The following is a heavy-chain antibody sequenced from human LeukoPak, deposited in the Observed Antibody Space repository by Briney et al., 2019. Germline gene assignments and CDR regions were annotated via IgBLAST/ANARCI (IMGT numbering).Heavy chain of an antibody. CDR3: ARIEYSSSSGGYYFDY. Sequence: GASVKVSCKASGYTFTSYDINWVRQATGQGLEWMGWMNPNSGNTGYAQKFQGRVTMTRNTSTSTAYMELSSLRSEDTAVYYCARIEYSSSSGGYYFDYWGQGTLVTVSS. D-gene: IGHD6-6*01. V-gene: IGHV1-8*01. CDR1: GYTFTSYD. CDR2: MNPNSGNT. J-gene: IGHJ4*02.